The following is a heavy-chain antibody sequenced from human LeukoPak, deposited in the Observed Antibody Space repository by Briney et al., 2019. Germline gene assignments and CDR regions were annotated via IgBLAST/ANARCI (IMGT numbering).Heavy chain of an antibody. D-gene: IGHD2-2*01. J-gene: IGHJ5*02. CDR1: GYTFTSYY. CDR3: ARLPVAAAMRLWFDP. CDR2: INPSGGST. Sequence: GASVKVSCKASGYTFTSYYIHWVRQAPGQGLEWMGLINPSGGSTNFAQKFQGRVTMTRDTSTSTGNMELSSLRSEDTAVYYCARLPVAAAMRLWFDPWGQGTLVTVSS. V-gene: IGHV1-46*01.